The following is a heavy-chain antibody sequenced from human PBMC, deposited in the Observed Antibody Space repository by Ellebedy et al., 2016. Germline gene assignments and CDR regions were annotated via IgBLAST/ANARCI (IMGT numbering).Heavy chain of an antibody. Sequence: GESLKISCKGSGYSFTSYWIGWVRQMPGKGLEWMGIIYPGDSDTRYSPSFQGQVTISADKSISTAYLQWSSLKASDTAMYYCASSHYDSSGYYRLFDYWGQGTLVTVSS. D-gene: IGHD3-22*01. CDR1: GYSFTSYW. V-gene: IGHV5-51*01. CDR2: IYPGDSDT. CDR3: ASSHYDSSGYYRLFDY. J-gene: IGHJ4*02.